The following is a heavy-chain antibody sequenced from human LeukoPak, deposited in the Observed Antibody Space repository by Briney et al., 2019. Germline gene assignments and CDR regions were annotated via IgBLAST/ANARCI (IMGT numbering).Heavy chain of an antibody. CDR2: ISYDGSNK. Sequence: PGGSLRLSCAASGFTFSSYGMHWVRQAPGKGLEWVAVISYDGSNKYYADFVKGRFTISRDNSKNTLYLQMNSLRAEDTAVYYCAKEYSSSFYDAFDIWGQGTMVTVSS. J-gene: IGHJ3*02. CDR3: AKEYSSSFYDAFDI. V-gene: IGHV3-30*18. CDR1: GFTFSSYG. D-gene: IGHD6-13*01.